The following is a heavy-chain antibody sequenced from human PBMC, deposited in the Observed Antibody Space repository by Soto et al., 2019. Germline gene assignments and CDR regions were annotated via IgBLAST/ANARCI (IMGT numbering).Heavy chain of an antibody. CDR1: GCTFSNYW. Sequence: EVQLVESGGGLVQSGGSLRLSCAASGCTFSNYWMSWVRQAPGKGLEWVANIKEDGREKYYVDSVKGRFTISRDNAKNSLYLQMNSLRAEDTAVYYCARGGGYYYERSGYHGLDVWGQGTTVTVSS. V-gene: IGHV3-7*04. D-gene: IGHD3-22*01. CDR2: IKEDGREK. J-gene: IGHJ6*02. CDR3: ARGGGYYYERSGYHGLDV.